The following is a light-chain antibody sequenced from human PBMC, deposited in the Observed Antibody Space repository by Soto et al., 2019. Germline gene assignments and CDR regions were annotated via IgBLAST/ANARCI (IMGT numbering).Light chain of an antibody. CDR1: SSDVGGYNY. Sequence: QSALTQPASVSASPGQSITISCTGTSSDVGGYNYVSWYQQHPGKAPKLMIYDVSNRPSGVSDRFSGSKSGNTASLTISGLQAEDEADYYCSSYTSSSTPVFGTGTKLTV. V-gene: IGLV2-14*01. CDR3: SSYTSSSTPV. CDR2: DVS. J-gene: IGLJ1*01.